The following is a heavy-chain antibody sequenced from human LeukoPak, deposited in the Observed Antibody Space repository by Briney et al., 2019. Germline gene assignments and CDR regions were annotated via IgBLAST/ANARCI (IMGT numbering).Heavy chain of an antibody. D-gene: IGHD3-22*01. V-gene: IGHV3-21*01. CDR3: ARGDSSGYYLVGAFDI. CDR2: ISTSSSYI. Sequence: GGSLRLSCAASGFTFSSYIMNWVRQAPGKGLEWVSSISTSSSYIYYGDSMKGRITISRDNARNSLYLQMNSLRAEDTAVYYCARGDSSGYYLVGAFDIWGQGTMVTVSS. J-gene: IGHJ3*02. CDR1: GFTFSSYI.